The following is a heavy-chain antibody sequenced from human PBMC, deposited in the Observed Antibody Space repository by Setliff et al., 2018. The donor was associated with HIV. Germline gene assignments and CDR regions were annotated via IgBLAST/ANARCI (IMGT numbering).Heavy chain of an antibody. J-gene: IGHJ6*03. CDR3: VRLYDFWSGNSRNYYMDV. CDR1: GYSFTNYW. Sequence: GESLKISCKGSGYSFTNYWIAWVRQMPGQGLEWMGSIYGGDSDTRYSPSFQGQVTISADMTISTAYLQWSTLKASDTAMYYCVRLYDFWSGNSRNYYMDVWGRGTTVTVSS. V-gene: IGHV5-51*01. D-gene: IGHD3-3*01. CDR2: IYGGDSDT.